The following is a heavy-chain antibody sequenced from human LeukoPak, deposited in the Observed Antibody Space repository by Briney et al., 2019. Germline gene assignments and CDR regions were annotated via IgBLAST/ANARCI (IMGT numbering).Heavy chain of an antibody. CDR3: ARDLYSNYIRFDS. J-gene: IGHJ4*02. CDR1: GYTFTGYY. V-gene: IGHV1-2*02. D-gene: IGHD4-11*01. Sequence: ASVKVSCKASGYTFTGYYLHWVRQAPGQGLEWMGWINPNSGASHYAQKFQGRVTMTRDTSINTAYMELSSLTSDDTAVYYCARDLYSNYIRFDSWGQGTLVTVSS. CDR2: INPNSGAS.